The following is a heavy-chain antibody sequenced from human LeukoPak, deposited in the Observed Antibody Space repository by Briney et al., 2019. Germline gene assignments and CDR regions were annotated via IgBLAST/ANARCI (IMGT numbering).Heavy chain of an antibody. CDR2: INPNSGGT. Sequence: ASVKVSCKASGYTFTGYYMHWVRQAPGQGLEWMGWINPNSGGTNYAQKFQGRVTMTRDTSISTAYMELSRLRSDDTAVYYCARELTSRRWFDPWGQGTLVIVSS. J-gene: IGHJ5*02. CDR3: ARELTSRRWFDP. CDR1: GYTFTGYY. V-gene: IGHV1-2*02.